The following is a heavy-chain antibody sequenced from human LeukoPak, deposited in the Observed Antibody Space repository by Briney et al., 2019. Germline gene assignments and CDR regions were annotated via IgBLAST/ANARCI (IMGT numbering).Heavy chain of an antibody. V-gene: IGHV4-59*01. CDR2: IYYSGST. CDR3: ASLGYCSSITCSDY. J-gene: IGHJ4*02. Sequence: SETLSLTCTVSGGSISSYYWSWIRQPPGKGLEWIGYIYYSGSTNYNPSLKNRVTISIDTSKNQFSLKLSSVTAADTAVYYCASLGYCSSITCSDYWGQGTLVTVSS. D-gene: IGHD2-2*01. CDR1: GGSISSYY.